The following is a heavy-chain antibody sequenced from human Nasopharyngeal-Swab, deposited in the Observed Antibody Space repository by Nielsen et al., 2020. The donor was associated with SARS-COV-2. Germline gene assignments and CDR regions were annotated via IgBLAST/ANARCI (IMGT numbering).Heavy chain of an antibody. CDR1: GGAFSGFY. CDR2: INPSGGT. V-gene: IGHV4-34*01. D-gene: IGHD1-1*01. Sequence: SETLSLTCAVYGGAFSGFYWSWIRQSPGEGLEWIGEINPSGGTDYNPSLKSRVSMSVDTSKNQVFLNLRSVTAADTAVYYCARGRRERAPRYYYYGMDVWGQGTTVTVS. CDR3: ARGRRERAPRYYYYGMDV. J-gene: IGHJ6*02.